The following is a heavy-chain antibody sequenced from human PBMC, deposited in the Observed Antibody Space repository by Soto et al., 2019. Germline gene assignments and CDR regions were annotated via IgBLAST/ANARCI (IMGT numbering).Heavy chain of an antibody. CDR1: GGTFSTYA. J-gene: IGHJ4*02. Sequence: QVQLVQSGAEVKKPESSVKVSCKAPGGTFSTYAISWVRQAPGQGLAWMGGIIPMFGTANYGQRIQARVTITADESTNTVYMELSSLRSEDTAVYFCASGIQLWLRRINNGYSGWGQGTLVTVSS. CDR2: IIPMFGTA. CDR3: ASGIQLWLRRINNGYSG. D-gene: IGHD5-18*01. V-gene: IGHV1-69*12.